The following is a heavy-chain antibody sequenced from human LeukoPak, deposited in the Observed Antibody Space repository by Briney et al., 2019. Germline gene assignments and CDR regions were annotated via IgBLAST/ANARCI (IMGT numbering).Heavy chain of an antibody. CDR3: ARITTRGYFDWSHAFDI. CDR2: IIPIFGTA. V-gene: IGHV1-69*01. Sequence: GSSVKVSCKASGGTFSSYAISWVRQAPGQGLEWMGGIIPIFGTANYAQKFQGRVTITADESTSTAYMELSSLRSEDTAVYYCARITTRGYFDWSHAFDIWGQGTMVTVSS. CDR1: GGTFSSYA. J-gene: IGHJ3*02. D-gene: IGHD3-9*01.